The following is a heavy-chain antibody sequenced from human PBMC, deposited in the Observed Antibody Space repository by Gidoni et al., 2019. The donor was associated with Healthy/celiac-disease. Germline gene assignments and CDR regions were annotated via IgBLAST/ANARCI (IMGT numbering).Heavy chain of an antibody. V-gene: IGHV4-34*01. CDR2: INHSGST. J-gene: IGHJ6*02. CDR3: ARGLVEYSYGFPLSWEYYYGMDV. D-gene: IGHD5-18*01. Sequence: QVQLQQWGAGLLKPSATLSLTCAVYGGSFSGYYWRWIRQPPGKGLEWIGEINHSGSTNYNPSLKSRVTISVDTSKNQFSLKLSSVTAADTAVYYCARGLVEYSYGFPLSWEYYYGMDVWGQGTTVTVSS. CDR1: GGSFSGYY.